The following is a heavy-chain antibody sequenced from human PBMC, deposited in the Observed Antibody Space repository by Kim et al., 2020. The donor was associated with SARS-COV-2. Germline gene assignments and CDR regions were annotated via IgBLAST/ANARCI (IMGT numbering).Heavy chain of an antibody. J-gene: IGHJ2*01. D-gene: IGHD6-6*01. V-gene: IGHV4-34*01. CDR3: ARGLRTITEISSSSSNYWYFDL. CDR1: GGSFSGYY. CDR2: INHSGST. Sequence: SETLSLTCAVYGGSFSGYYWSWIRQPPGKGLEWIGEINHSGSTNYNPSLKSRVTISVDTSKNQFSLKLSSVTAADTAVYYCARGLRTITEISSSSSNYWYFDLWGRGTLVTVSS.